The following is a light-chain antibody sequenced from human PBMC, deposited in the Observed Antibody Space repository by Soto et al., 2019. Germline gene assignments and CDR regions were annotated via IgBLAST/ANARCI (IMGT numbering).Light chain of an antibody. J-gene: IGLJ1*01. CDR2: DVT. V-gene: IGLV2-14*01. CDR1: SSDVGGNNY. Sequence: QSVLTQPASVSGSPGQSITISCTGTSSDVGGNNYVSWYQHHPGKAPKLIIYDVTDRPSGVSNRFSGSKFGNTASLTISGLQTEDEADYYCHSYTFSSTYVFGSGTKLTVL. CDR3: HSYTFSSTYV.